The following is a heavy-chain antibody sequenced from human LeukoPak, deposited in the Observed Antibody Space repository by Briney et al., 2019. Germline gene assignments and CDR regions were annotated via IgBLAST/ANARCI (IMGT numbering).Heavy chain of an antibody. V-gene: IGHV4-34*01. CDR2: INHSGST. CDR1: GVSFSGYY. Sequence: PSETLSLTCAVYGVSFSGYYWSWIRQPPGKGLEWIGEINHSGSTNYNPSLKSRVTISVDTSKNQFSLKLSSVTAADTAVYYCARGPVVVPAAFYYFDYWGQGTLVTVSS. J-gene: IGHJ4*02. D-gene: IGHD2-2*01. CDR3: ARGPVVVPAAFYYFDY.